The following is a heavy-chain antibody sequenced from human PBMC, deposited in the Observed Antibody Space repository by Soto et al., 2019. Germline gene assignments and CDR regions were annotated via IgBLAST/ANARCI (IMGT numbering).Heavy chain of an antibody. CDR2: IIPIFGTA. Sequence: GSSVKVTCKASGGTFSSYAISWVRQAPGQGLEWMGGIIPIFGTANYAQKFQGRVTITADKSTSTAYMELSSLRSEDTAVSYCARAGSSSRHHWFAPCGQGTLVTVSS. J-gene: IGHJ5*02. V-gene: IGHV1-69*06. CDR3: ARAGSSSRHHWFAP. CDR1: GGTFSSYA. D-gene: IGHD6-13*01.